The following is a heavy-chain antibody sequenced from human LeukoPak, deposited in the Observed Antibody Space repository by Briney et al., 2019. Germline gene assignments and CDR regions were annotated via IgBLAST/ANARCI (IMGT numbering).Heavy chain of an antibody. V-gene: IGHV3-9*01. CDR1: GFTFDDYA. J-gene: IGHJ4*02. CDR3: AKDYLGTYSSGSYDY. D-gene: IGHD6-19*01. CDR2: ISWNSGSI. Sequence: PGRSLRLSCAASGFTFDDYAMHWVRQAPGKGLEWVSGISWNSGSIGYADSVKGRFTTSRDNAKNSLYLQMNSLRAEDTALYYCAKDYLGTYSSGSYDYWGQGTLVTVSS.